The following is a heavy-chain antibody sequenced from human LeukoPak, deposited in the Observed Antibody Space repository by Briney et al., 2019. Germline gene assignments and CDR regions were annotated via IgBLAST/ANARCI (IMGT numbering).Heavy chain of an antibody. J-gene: IGHJ4*02. CDR1: GFTFSSYG. Sequence: GGSLRFSCAASGFTFSSYGMHWVRQAPGKGLEWVAVISYDGSNKYYADSVKGRFTISRDNSKNTLYLQMNSLRAEDTAVYYCAKDQCGGDCYYFDYWGQGTLVTVSS. CDR2: ISYDGSNK. V-gene: IGHV3-30*18. D-gene: IGHD2-21*02. CDR3: AKDQCGGDCYYFDY.